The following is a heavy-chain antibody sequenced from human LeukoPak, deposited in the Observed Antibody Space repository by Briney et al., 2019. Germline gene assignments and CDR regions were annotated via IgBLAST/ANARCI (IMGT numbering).Heavy chain of an antibody. D-gene: IGHD6-25*01. CDR1: GFTFSSYA. CDR2: ISYDGSNK. V-gene: IGHV3-30*04. J-gene: IGHJ4*02. CDR3: ANLRSVGFDY. Sequence: GGSLRLSCAASGFTFSSYAMHWVRQAPGKGLEWVAVISYDGSNKYYADSVKGRFTISRDNSKNTLYLQMNSLRAEDTAVYYCANLRSVGFDYWGQGTLVTVSS.